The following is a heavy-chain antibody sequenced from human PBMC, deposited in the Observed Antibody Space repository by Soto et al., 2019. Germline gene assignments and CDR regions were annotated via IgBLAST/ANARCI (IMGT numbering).Heavy chain of an antibody. CDR2: IWYDGSNK. D-gene: IGHD3-22*01. CDR1: GFTFSSYG. CDR3: ARAPYEPLGWFDP. V-gene: IGHV3-33*01. Sequence: QVQLVESGGGVVQPGRSLRLSCAASGFTFSSYGMHWVRQAPGKGLEWVAVIWYDGSNKYYADSVKGRFTISRDNSKNRLYLQMNSLRAEDTAVYYCARAPYEPLGWFDPWGQGTLVTVSS. J-gene: IGHJ5*02.